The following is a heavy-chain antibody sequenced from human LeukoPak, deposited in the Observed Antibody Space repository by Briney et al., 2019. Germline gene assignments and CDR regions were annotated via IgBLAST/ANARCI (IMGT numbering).Heavy chain of an antibody. CDR1: GFTFSSYA. CDR2: ISGIGGST. CDR3: AKSLRVYYDSLDY. J-gene: IGHJ4*02. Sequence: GGSLRLSCAASGFTFSSYAMSWVRQAPGKGLEWVSGISGIGGSTYYADSVKGRFTFSRDNSRNTLYLQMNSLRAEDTAVYYCAKSLRVYYDSLDYWGQGTLVTVSS. V-gene: IGHV3-23*01. D-gene: IGHD3-22*01.